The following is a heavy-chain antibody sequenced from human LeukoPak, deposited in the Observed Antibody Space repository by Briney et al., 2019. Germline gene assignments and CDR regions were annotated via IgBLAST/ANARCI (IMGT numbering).Heavy chain of an antibody. V-gene: IGHV4-61*02. CDR3: ARESLGPPYYFDY. J-gene: IGHJ4*02. CDR2: IYTSGST. D-gene: IGHD1-26*01. Sequence: SQTLSLTCTVSGGSISTGADYWSWIRQPAGKGLEWIGRIYTSGSTNYNPSLKSRDTISVDTSKNQFFLKLSSVTAADTAVYYCARESLGPPYYFDYWGQGTLVTVSS. CDR1: GGSISTGADY.